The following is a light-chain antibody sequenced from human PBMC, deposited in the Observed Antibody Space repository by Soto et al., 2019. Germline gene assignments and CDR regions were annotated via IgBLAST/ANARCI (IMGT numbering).Light chain of an antibody. J-gene: IGKJ4*01. CDR3: QQFGTSPLT. Sequence: EIVLTQSPGTLSLSPGERATLSCRASQSVGSSYLAWYQQKPGQPPRLLIYGASIRATGIPARFSGSGSGIDFTLTVRRLEPEDFAVYYCQQFGTSPLTFGGGTKVEIK. V-gene: IGKV3-20*01. CDR1: QSVGSSY. CDR2: GAS.